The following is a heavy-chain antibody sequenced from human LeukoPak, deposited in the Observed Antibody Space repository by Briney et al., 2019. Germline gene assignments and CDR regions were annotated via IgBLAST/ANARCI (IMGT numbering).Heavy chain of an antibody. CDR2: IKQDGSEK. Sequence: GGSLRLSCAASGFTFSSYSMNWVRQALGKGLEWVANIKQDGSEKYYVDSVKGRFTISRDNAKNSLYLQMNSLRAEDTAVYYCARDRAYSSDDGAYYRFDYWGQGTLVTVSS. V-gene: IGHV3-7*01. CDR1: GFTFSSYS. J-gene: IGHJ4*02. CDR3: ARDRAYSSDDGAYYRFDY. D-gene: IGHD3-22*01.